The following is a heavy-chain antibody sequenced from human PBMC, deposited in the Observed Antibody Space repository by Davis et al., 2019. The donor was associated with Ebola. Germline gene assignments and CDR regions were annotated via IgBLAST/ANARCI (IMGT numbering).Heavy chain of an antibody. Sequence: LRLSCTVSGGPISSGDYYWSWIRQPPGKGLEWIGYIYYSGSTYYNPSLKSRVTISVDTSKNQFSLKLSSVTAADTAVYYCARGRQGEQWLVGTYYYYGMDVWGKGTTVTVSS. CDR2: IYYSGST. CDR3: ARGRQGEQWLVGTYYYYGMDV. CDR1: GGPISSGDYY. V-gene: IGHV4-30-4*01. D-gene: IGHD6-19*01. J-gene: IGHJ6*04.